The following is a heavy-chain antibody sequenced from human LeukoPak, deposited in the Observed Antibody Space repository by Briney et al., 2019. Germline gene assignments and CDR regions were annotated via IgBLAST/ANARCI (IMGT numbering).Heavy chain of an antibody. CDR3: AREKTNAFYAPWD. D-gene: IGHD2/OR15-2a*01. CDR1: GYNFTAYF. Sequence: ASVKVSCKASGYNFTAYFIHWVRQAPGQGLEWLGRINPFTGDTVQEFQDRVTMTRDTSISTAYMDLSRLRSDDTAIYYCAREKTNAFYAPWDWGQGTLVTVSS. V-gene: IGHV1-2*06. CDR2: INPFTGDT. J-gene: IGHJ4*02.